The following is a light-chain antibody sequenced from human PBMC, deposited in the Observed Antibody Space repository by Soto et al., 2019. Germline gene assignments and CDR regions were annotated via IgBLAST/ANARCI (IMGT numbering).Light chain of an antibody. V-gene: IGKV3D-11*01. CDR1: QGGNTR. J-gene: IGKJ4*01. CDR2: LTS. Sequence: IVLTHSPATLSSFPCDRVTLSGRASQGGNTRLAWYQHRPGQAPRLLIYLTSNRATGIPDRFTGSGSGTDFTLTISRLEPEDFATYYCQKYNSAPLNFGGGTKVDIK. CDR3: QKYNSAPLN.